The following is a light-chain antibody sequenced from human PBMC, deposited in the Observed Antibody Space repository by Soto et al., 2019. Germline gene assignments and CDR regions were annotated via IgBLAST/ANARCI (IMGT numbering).Light chain of an antibody. CDR2: GAS. V-gene: IGKV3-20*01. CDR3: QQYATSPLT. CDR1: QSVSNSY. Sequence: DIVLTHFPATLSLSPCERATLSFRASQSVSNSYLAWYQQKPGQAPRLVIFGASKRATGIPDRFSASGSGTEFTLTISRLEPEDVAVYYCQQYATSPLTFGHGTKVDI. J-gene: IGKJ1*01.